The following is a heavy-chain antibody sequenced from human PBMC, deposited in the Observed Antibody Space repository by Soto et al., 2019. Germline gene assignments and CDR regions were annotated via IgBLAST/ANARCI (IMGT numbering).Heavy chain of an antibody. Sequence: EVQLLESGGGLVQPGGSLRLSCAASGFTFSDYAMSWVRQAPGKGLDWVSAISSSGDHTFYADSVKGRFTISRDNSKNTLYLQVNSVRAEDPAVYYCAKLLRPGLQFFDFWGQGTLVTVSS. CDR2: ISSSGDHT. CDR3: AKLLRPGLQFFDF. J-gene: IGHJ4*02. V-gene: IGHV3-23*01. D-gene: IGHD4-4*01. CDR1: GFTFSDYA.